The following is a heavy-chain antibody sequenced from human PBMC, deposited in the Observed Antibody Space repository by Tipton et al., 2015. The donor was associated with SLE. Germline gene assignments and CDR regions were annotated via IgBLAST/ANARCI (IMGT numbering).Heavy chain of an antibody. CDR1: GGSISDYY. Sequence: LRLSCTVSGGSISDYYWTWIRQPPGKGLEWIGYIFYSGGTNYNPSLKSRVTISVDTSKNQFSLRLRSLTAADTAVYYCAGGELRYGDYDFNYWGQGSLVTVSS. D-gene: IGHD4-17*01. J-gene: IGHJ4*02. CDR2: IFYSGGT. V-gene: IGHV4-59*01. CDR3: AGGELRYGDYDFNY.